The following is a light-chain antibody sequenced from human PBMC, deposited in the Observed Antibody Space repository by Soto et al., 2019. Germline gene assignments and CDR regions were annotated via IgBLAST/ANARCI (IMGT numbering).Light chain of an antibody. CDR2: GNG. Sequence: QSVLTQPPSVSGAPGQRVTISCSGTSSSIGAGYEVHWYHQLPGTAPKLVVSGNGNRPSGVPDRLSASKSGNTASLTISGLQAEDEADYYCCSFTSSNTHVFGTGTKLTVL. J-gene: IGLJ1*01. CDR3: CSFTSSNTHV. V-gene: IGLV1-40*01. CDR1: SSSIGAGYE.